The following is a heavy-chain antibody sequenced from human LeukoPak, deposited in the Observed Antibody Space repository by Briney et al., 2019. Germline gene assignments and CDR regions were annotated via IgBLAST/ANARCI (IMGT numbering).Heavy chain of an antibody. CDR2: ISGSGGST. J-gene: IGHJ4*02. CDR3: ANTPRVQYSSSYSEY. D-gene: IGHD6-6*01. V-gene: IGHV3-23*01. Sequence: GASPRLSCAASGSTFSGYAMSCVPAAPGKGLGCVSAISGSGGSTYYADSVKGLFTISRDHSKNPLYLQMNSLRADDTAVYYCANTPRVQYSSSYSEYWGEGTLVTVSS. CDR1: GSTFSGYA.